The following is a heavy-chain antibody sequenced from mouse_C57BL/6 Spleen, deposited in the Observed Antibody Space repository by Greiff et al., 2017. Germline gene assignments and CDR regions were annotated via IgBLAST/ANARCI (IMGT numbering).Heavy chain of an antibody. J-gene: IGHJ4*01. CDR1: GYTFTSYW. Sequence: QVQLQQPGAELVKPGASVKLSCKASGYTFTSYWMHWVKQRPGRGLEWIGRIDPNSGGTKYNEKFKSKATLPVDKPSSTAYMQLSSLTSEDSAVYYCARTITTVVATDAMDYWGQGTSVTVSS. V-gene: IGHV1-72*01. D-gene: IGHD1-1*01. CDR2: IDPNSGGT. CDR3: ARTITTVVATDAMDY.